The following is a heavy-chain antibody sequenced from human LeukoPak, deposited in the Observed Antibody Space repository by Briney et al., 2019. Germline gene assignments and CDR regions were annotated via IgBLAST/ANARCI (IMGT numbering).Heavy chain of an antibody. CDR3: ARDLTAMVHDAFDI. D-gene: IGHD5-18*01. V-gene: IGHV4-4*07. J-gene: IGHJ3*02. CDR1: GGSISSYY. CDR2: IYTSGST. Sequence: SETLSLTCTVSGGSISSYYWSWIRQPAGKGLEWIGRIYTSGSTNYNPSLKSRVTMSVDTSKNQFSLKLSSVTAADTAVYYCARDLTAMVHDAFDIWGQGTMVTVSS.